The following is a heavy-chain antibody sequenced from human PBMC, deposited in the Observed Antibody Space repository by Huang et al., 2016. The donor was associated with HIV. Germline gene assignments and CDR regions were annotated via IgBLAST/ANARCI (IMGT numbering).Heavy chain of an antibody. J-gene: IGHJ4*02. D-gene: IGHD2-8*01. CDR1: GDTFSSYA. V-gene: IGHV1-69*13. Sequence: QVHLVQSGAEVKKPGSSVKVSCKAFGDTFSSYAISWVRQAPGQGLECMGGIIPIFDTAKYGQKFQGRVTITADESTSTAYMELSSLRSEDTAVYYCAGVSTLKYFDYWGQGTLVTVSS. CDR3: AGVSTLKYFDY. CDR2: IIPIFDTA.